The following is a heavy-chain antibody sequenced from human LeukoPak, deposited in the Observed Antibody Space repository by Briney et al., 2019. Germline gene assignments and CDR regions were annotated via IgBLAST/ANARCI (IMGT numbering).Heavy chain of an antibody. V-gene: IGHV3-30*02. Sequence: GGSLRLSCAASGFIFSTYGMHWVRQAPDKGLEWVAHIRYDGSEKWYADSVKGRFTVSKDDFKNMAYLEMNSLRTEDTAVYYCARDSTTVVTRFDLLFDYWGQGTLVTVSS. CDR3: ARDSTTVVTRFDLLFDY. CDR1: GFIFSTYG. J-gene: IGHJ4*02. D-gene: IGHD4-23*01. CDR2: IRYDGSEK.